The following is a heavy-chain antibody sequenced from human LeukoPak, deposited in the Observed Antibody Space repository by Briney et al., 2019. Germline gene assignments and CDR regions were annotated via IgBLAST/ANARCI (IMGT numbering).Heavy chain of an antibody. Sequence: GGSLRLSCAASGFTVSSNYMSWVRQAPGKGLEWVSVIYSGGSTYYADSVKGRFTISRDNSKNTLYLQMNSLRAEDTAVYYCARDPLPGNYGGKGGDYWGQGTLVTVTS. D-gene: IGHD4-23*01. CDR2: IYSGGST. CDR3: ARDPLPGNYGGKGGDY. CDR1: GFTVSSNY. V-gene: IGHV3-53*01. J-gene: IGHJ4*02.